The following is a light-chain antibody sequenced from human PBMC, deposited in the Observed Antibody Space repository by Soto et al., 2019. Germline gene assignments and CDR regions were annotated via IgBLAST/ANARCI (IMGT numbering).Light chain of an antibody. J-gene: IGKJ4*01. Sequence: DIQLTQSPSFLSASVGDRVIITCRASHDISSYLAWYQQKPGEAPKLLIYAASTLQSGVPSRFSGSRSGTEFTLTVSSLQPEDCATYYCPQLKSYPRTFGGGTKVEIK. V-gene: IGKV1-9*01. CDR2: AAS. CDR3: PQLKSYPRT. CDR1: HDISSY.